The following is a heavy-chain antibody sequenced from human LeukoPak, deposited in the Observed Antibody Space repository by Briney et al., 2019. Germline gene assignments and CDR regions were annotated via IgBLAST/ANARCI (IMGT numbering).Heavy chain of an antibody. CDR1: GYTFTSYG. D-gene: IGHD5-12*01. CDR3: ARDLSGSHYYYGMDV. J-gene: IGHJ6*02. Sequence: ASVKVSCKASGYTFTSYGISWVRQAPGQGLEWMGWISAYNGNTNYAQKLQGRVTMTTDTSTSTAYMELRSLGSDDTAVYYCARDLSGSHYYYGMDVWGQGTTVTVSS. V-gene: IGHV1-18*01. CDR2: ISAYNGNT.